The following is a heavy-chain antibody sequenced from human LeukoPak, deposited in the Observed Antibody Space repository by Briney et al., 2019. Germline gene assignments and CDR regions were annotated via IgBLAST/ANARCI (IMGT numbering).Heavy chain of an antibody. D-gene: IGHD3-3*01. Sequence: SETLSLTCTVSGGSISSSSYYWGWIRQPPGKGLEWIGSIYYSGSTYYNPSLKSRVTISVDTSKNQFSLKLSSVTAADTAVYYCARTRGGGITIFGVDNAGDAFDIWGQGTMVTVSS. V-gene: IGHV4-39*07. CDR2: IYYSGST. CDR3: ARTRGGGITIFGVDNAGDAFDI. CDR1: GGSISSSSYY. J-gene: IGHJ3*02.